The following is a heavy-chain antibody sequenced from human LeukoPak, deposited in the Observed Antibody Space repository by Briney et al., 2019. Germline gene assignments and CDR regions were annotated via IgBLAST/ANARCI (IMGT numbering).Heavy chain of an antibody. CDR2: IYPGDSDT. CDR3: AKHGGSGTYTKEFDY. CDR1: GYSFSSYW. V-gene: IGHV5-51*01. J-gene: IGHJ4*02. D-gene: IGHD1-26*01. Sequence: GESLKISCKGSGYSFSSYWIGWVRQMPGKGLEWMGIIYPGDSDTRYSPSFRGQVTISADKSISTAYLQWSSLKASDTAMYYCAKHGGSGTYTKEFDYWGQGTLVTVSS.